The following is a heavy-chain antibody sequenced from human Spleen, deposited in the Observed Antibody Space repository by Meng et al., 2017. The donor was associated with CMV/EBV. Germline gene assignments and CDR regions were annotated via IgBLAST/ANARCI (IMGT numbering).Heavy chain of an antibody. D-gene: IGHD3-3*01. V-gene: IGHV1-18*01. J-gene: IGHJ5*02. Sequence: QVQLVQSGSELKKPGASVKVSCKASGYTFTSYGISWVRQAPGQGLEWVGWISAYSGNTKNAQKFQGRVTMTTDTSTRTVYMELRSLRSDDTAVYYCARYDFGGGDWFDPWGQGTLVTVSS. CDR1: GYTFTSYG. CDR2: ISAYSGNT. CDR3: ARYDFGGGDWFDP.